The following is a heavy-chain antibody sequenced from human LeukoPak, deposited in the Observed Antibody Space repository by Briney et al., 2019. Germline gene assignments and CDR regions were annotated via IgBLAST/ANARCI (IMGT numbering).Heavy chain of an antibody. Sequence: KTSETLSLTCTVPGGSISGGNYYWSWIRQPPGKGLEWIGSIHYSGAMYYKPSLKSRVTISVATSKNQFSLKLSSVTAADTAIYFCANIAMTGAAGRGYLDNGGQGTLVTVSS. J-gene: IGHJ4*02. CDR3: ANIAMTGAAGRGYLDN. D-gene: IGHD3-9*01. CDR2: IHYSGAM. CDR1: GGSISGGNYY. V-gene: IGHV4-39*01.